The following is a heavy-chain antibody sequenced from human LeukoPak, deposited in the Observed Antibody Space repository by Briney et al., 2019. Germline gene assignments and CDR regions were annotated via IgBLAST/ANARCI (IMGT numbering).Heavy chain of an antibody. CDR3: ARAHDYGLGSFDY. D-gene: IGHD3-10*01. Sequence: PSETLSLTCTVSGGSISSGDYYWSWIRQPPGKGLEWIGYIYYSGSTYYNPSLKSRVTISVDTSKNQFSLKLSSVTAADTAVYYCARAHDYGLGSFDYWGQGTLVTVSS. V-gene: IGHV4-30-4*01. J-gene: IGHJ4*02. CDR1: GGSISSGDYY. CDR2: IYYSGST.